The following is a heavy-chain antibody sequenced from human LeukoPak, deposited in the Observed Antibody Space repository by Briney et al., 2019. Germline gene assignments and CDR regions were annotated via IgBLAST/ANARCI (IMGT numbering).Heavy chain of an antibody. CDR2: INHSGST. D-gene: IGHD3-16*01. V-gene: IGHV4-34*01. CDR3: ARVWGAANPDY. Sequence: SETLSLTCAVYGGSFSGYYWSWIRQPPGKGLEWIGEINHSGSTNYNPSLKSRVTISVDTSKNQFSLKLSSVTAADTAVYYCARVWGAANPDYWGQGTLVTVSS. CDR1: GGSFSGYY. J-gene: IGHJ4*02.